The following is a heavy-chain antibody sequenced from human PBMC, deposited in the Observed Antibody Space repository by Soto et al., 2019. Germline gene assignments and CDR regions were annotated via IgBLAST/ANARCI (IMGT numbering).Heavy chain of an antibody. V-gene: IGHV3-11*01. CDR1: GVTVSIYN. CDR3: ARDTKIRDIVVVRAAMQYDDGIGV. D-gene: IGHD2-2*01. CDR2: ISSSGSTI. J-gene: IGHJ6*02. Sequence: REGSLRVRGATSGVTVSIYNMSWIRKTTGKGLEWVSYISSSGSTIYYADSVKGRFTISRNNAKNSVYLQMNSLRAEDTAVYYCARDTKIRDIVVVRAAMQYDDGIGVWGQGTTVTV.